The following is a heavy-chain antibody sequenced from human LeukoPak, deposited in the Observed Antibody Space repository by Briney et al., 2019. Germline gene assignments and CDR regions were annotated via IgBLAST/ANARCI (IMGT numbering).Heavy chain of an antibody. CDR3: ARGYSSGPLDFDY. Sequence: SQTLSLTCTVSGGSISSGGYYWSWIRQPPGKGLEWIGYIYYSGSTNYNPSLKSRVTISVDTSKNQFSLKLSSVTTADTAVYYCARGYSSGPLDFDYWGQGTLVTVSS. V-gene: IGHV4-61*08. CDR2: IYYSGST. D-gene: IGHD6-19*01. J-gene: IGHJ4*02. CDR1: GGSISSGGYY.